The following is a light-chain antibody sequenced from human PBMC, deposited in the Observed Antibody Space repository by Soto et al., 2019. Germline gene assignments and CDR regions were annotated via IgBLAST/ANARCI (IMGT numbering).Light chain of an antibody. J-gene: IGKJ1*01. Sequence: DIQMTQSPSSLSASVGDRVTITCRASQSISSYLNWYQQKPGKAPKLLIYGASTRATGIPARFSGSGSGTEFTLTISGLQSEDFAFYYCQQYNNWPRTFGQGTKV. CDR2: GAS. CDR1: QSISSY. V-gene: IGKV1-39*01. CDR3: QQYNNWPRT.